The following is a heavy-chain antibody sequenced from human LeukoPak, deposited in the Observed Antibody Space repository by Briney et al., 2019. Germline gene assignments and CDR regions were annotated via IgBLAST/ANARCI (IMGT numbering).Heavy chain of an antibody. CDR2: INHSGST. CDR1: GGSFSGYY. Sequence: PSETLSLTCAVYGGSFSGYYWSWIRQPPGKGLEWIGEINHSGSTNYNPSLKSRVTISVDTSKNQFSLKLSSVTAADTAVYYCARGIAAAGGAEYFQHWGQGTLVTVSS. CDR3: ARGIAAAGGAEYFQH. V-gene: IGHV4-34*01. J-gene: IGHJ1*01. D-gene: IGHD6-13*01.